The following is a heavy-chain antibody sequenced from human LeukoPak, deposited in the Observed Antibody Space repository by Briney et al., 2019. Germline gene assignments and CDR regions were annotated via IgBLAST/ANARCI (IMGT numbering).Heavy chain of an antibody. CDR2: IYTSGST. CDR3: ARDPTGDSSGYSPNRYYYYYMDV. D-gene: IGHD3-22*01. J-gene: IGHJ6*03. V-gene: IGHV4-61*02. CDR1: GGSISSGSYY. Sequence: PSETLSLTCTVSGGSISSGSYYWSWIRQPAGKGLEWIGRIYTSGSTNYNPSLKSRVTISVDTSKNQFSLKLSSVTAADTAVYYCARDPTGDSSGYSPNRYYYYYMDVWGKGTTVTISS.